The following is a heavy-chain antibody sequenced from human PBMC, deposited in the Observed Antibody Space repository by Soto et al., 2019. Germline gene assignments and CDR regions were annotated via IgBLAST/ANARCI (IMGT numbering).Heavy chain of an antibody. CDR3: AKGRGRPDAFNI. D-gene: IGHD3-10*01. J-gene: IGHJ3*02. V-gene: IGHV3-74*01. Sequence: XGFLSLSCAGSGYNFGGFCMHWVRQAPGKGLVWVSRIDNGGTNTVYADAVKGRFTISRDNAKNTLYLQMNSLRAEDTAVYYCAKGRGRPDAFNIWGQGTMVTVSS. CDR1: GYNFGGFC. CDR2: IDNGGTNT.